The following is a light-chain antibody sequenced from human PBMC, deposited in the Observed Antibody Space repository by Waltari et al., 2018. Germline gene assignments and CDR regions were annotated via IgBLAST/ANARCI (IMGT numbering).Light chain of an antibody. CDR3: MQGTHLYT. V-gene: IGKV2-30*02. J-gene: IGKJ2*01. Sequence: DVVMTQSPLSLPVTLGQPASSSCRSSQSLVHSDGNTYLNWFQQRPGQAPRPLIYKVSNRDYGVPDRFSGSGSGTDFTLKISRVEAEDVGVYYCMQGTHLYTFGQGTRLEIK. CDR2: KVS. CDR1: QSLVHSDGNTY.